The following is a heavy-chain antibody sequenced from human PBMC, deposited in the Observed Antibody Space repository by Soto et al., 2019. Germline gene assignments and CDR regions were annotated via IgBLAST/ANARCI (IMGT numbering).Heavy chain of an antibody. CDR2: ISSSSSTI. D-gene: IGHD1-26*01. J-gene: IGHJ6*02. CDR3: ARDRAGAQSGWDV. CDR1: GFTFSSYS. V-gene: IGHV3-48*02. Sequence: EVQLVESGGGLVQPGGSLRLSCAASGFTFSSYSMNWVRQAPGKGLEWVSYISSSSSTIYYVDSVKGRFTSSRDNAKNSRYLQMSSLRDEDTAVYYCARDRAGAQSGWDVWGQGTTVTVSS.